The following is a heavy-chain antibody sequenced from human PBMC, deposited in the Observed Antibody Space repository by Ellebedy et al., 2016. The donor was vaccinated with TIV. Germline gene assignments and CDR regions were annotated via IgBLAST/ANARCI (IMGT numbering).Heavy chain of an antibody. V-gene: IGHV1-46*01. CDR2: ISTSGSGT. Sequence: ALVKVSCXASGYTFTSHDMHWVRQAPGQGLEWVGRISTSGSGTTYAQNFQGRVTMTRDTSTSTVYMELSSLRSEDTAVYYCARDHSGSYLDWGQGTLVTVSS. J-gene: IGHJ4*02. D-gene: IGHD1-26*01. CDR3: ARDHSGSYLD. CDR1: GYTFTSHD.